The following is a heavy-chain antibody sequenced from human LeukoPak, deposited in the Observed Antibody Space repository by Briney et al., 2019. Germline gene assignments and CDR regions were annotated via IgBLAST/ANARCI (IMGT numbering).Heavy chain of an antibody. CDR2: MNPNSGNT. Sequence: GASVKVSCKASGYTFTSYDINWVRQATGQGLEWMGWMNPNSGNTGYAQKFQGRVTMTRNTSISTAYMELSSLRSEDTAVYYCAIIVSGSYFFDYWGQGTLVTVSS. J-gene: IGHJ4*02. CDR3: AIIVSGSYFFDY. V-gene: IGHV1-8*01. CDR1: GYTFTSYD. D-gene: IGHD1-26*01.